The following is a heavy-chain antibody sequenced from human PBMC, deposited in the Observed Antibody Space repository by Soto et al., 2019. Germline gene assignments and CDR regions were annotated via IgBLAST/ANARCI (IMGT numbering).Heavy chain of an antibody. CDR1: GFTFGSYA. Sequence: GGSLRLSCAASGFTFGSYAVSWVRQAPGKGLEWVSAISGSGGSTYYADSVKGRFTISRDNSKNTLYLQMNSLRAEDTAVYYCAKDRQLHTRPYYYYGMDVWGQGTTVTVSS. D-gene: IGHD6-6*01. CDR3: AKDRQLHTRPYYYYGMDV. J-gene: IGHJ6*02. V-gene: IGHV3-23*01. CDR2: ISGSGGST.